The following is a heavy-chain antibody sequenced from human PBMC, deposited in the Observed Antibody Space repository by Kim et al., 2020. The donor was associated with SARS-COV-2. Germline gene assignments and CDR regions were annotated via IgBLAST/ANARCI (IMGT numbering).Heavy chain of an antibody. CDR2: MYYSGRT. Sequence: SETLSLTCTVSGGSISSSTDYWGWIRQPPGKGLEWIGSMYYSGRTYYNPSLKSRVTISVDTSKNQFSLKLISVTAADTAVYYCARSHWLANALLDYWGQGTLVTVSS. V-gene: IGHV4-39*01. J-gene: IGHJ4*02. CDR1: GGSISSSTDY. D-gene: IGHD6-19*01. CDR3: ARSHWLANALLDY.